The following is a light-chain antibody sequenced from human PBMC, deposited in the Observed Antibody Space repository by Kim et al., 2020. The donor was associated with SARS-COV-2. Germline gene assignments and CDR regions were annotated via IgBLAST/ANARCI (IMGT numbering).Light chain of an antibody. CDR2: GAS. CDR3: QQYGSSPRT. CDR1: QSVSSSY. Sequence: LSPGQRATLSCRASQSVSSSYLAWYQQKPGQAPRLLIYGASSRATGIPDRFSGSGSGTDFTLTISRLEPEDFAVYYCQQYGSSPRTFGQGTKLEI. J-gene: IGKJ2*01. V-gene: IGKV3-20*01.